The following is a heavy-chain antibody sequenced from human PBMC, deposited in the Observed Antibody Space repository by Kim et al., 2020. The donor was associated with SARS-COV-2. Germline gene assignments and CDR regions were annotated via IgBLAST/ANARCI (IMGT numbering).Heavy chain of an antibody. CDR1: GFTFSNAW. J-gene: IGHJ5*02. V-gene: IGHV3-15*01. Sequence: GGSLRLSCAASGFTFSNAWMSWVRQAPGKGLEWVGRIKSKTDGGTTDYAAPVKGRFTISRDDSKNTLYLQMNSLKTEDTAVYYCTTDFFWGSYGDTFYNWFDPWGQGTLVTVSS. CDR2: IKSKTDGGTT. CDR3: TTDFFWGSYGDTFYNWFDP. D-gene: IGHD3-16*01.